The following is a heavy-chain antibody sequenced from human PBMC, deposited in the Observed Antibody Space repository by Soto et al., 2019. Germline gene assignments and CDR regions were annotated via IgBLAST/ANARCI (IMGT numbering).Heavy chain of an antibody. CDR2: IRRKFGTS. J-gene: IGHJ4*02. CDR3: ARGGPAALRLRYFDWPEVDY. CDR1: RDTFIGDS. D-gene: IGHD3-9*01. V-gene: IGHV1-69*13. Sequence: ASVQVSGNAARDTFIGDSIGWGRQAPGRGVGWVGGIRRKFGTSTNARKFEGRVTITADEWTNTVYMELRSLRSEDTAVYYCARGGPAALRLRYFDWPEVDYWGQGTLVTVSS.